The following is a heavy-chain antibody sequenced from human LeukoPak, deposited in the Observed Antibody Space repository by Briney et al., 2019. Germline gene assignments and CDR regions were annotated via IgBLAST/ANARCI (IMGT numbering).Heavy chain of an antibody. CDR3: ARYGSGSYYTTGPDY. J-gene: IGHJ4*02. Sequence: ASVKVSCKASGYTFTSYGISWVRQAPGQGLEWMGWISAYNGNTNYAQKLQGRVTMTTDTSTSTAYMELRSLRSDDTAVYYCARYGSGSYYTTGPDYWGQGTLVTVSS. CDR2: ISAYNGNT. CDR1: GYTFTSYG. V-gene: IGHV1-18*01. D-gene: IGHD3-10*01.